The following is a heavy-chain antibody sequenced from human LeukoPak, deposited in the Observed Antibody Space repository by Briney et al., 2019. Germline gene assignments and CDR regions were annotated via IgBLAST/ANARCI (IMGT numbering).Heavy chain of an antibody. Sequence: GGSLRLSCAASGFTFSSYWMHWVRQAPGKGLVWDSRINSDGSSTSYADSVKGRFTISRDNAKNTLYLQMNSLRAEDTAVYYCARGVYYYGSGSYYNIGFFVYWGQGTLVTVSS. D-gene: IGHD3-10*01. CDR2: INSDGSST. CDR1: GFTFSSYW. V-gene: IGHV3-74*01. CDR3: ARGVYYYGSGSYYNIGFFVY. J-gene: IGHJ4*02.